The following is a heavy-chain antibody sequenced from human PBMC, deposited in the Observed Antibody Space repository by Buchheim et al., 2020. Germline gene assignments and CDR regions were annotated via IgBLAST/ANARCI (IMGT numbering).Heavy chain of an antibody. J-gene: IGHJ4*02. V-gene: IGHV3-23*01. Sequence: EVQLLESGGALVQPGGSLRLFCTASGFTFSTYAMIWVRQAPGKGLEWVSSLSNSGRAKYYGVSVKGRFTVSRDNSQNTVYLQMNSLKVDDTAVYYCAKDPTGAPSGPMDNWGQGTL. CDR1: GFTFSTYA. CDR2: LSNSGRAK. D-gene: IGHD1-14*01. CDR3: AKDPTGAPSGPMDN.